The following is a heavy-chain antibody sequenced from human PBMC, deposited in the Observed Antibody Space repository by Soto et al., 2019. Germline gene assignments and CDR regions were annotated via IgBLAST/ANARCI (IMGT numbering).Heavy chain of an antibody. CDR2: IYDSGSP. D-gene: IGHD4-17*01. CDR1: GSSISSGDYF. CDR3: ARGRSYGMDV. V-gene: IGHV4-30-4*01. Sequence: SETLSLTCPVSGSSISSGDYFWSWIRQPPGKGLEWIGYIYDSGSPYYNPSLKSRVSMSLDTSKNQFSLNLSSVTAADTAVYYCARGRSYGMDVWGQGTTVTVSS. J-gene: IGHJ6*02.